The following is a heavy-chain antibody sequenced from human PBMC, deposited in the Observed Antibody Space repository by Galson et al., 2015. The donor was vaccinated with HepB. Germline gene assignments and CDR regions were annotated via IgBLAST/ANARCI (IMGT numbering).Heavy chain of an antibody. V-gene: IGHV3-30-3*01. Sequence: LRLSCAASGFTFSSYAMHWVRQAPGKGLEWVAVISYDGSNKYYADSVKGRFTISRDNSKNTLYLQMNSLRAEDTAVYYCARDLGDILTGYKVGYGMDVWGQGTTVTVSS. CDR1: GFTFSSYA. CDR3: ARDLGDILTGYKVGYGMDV. D-gene: IGHD3-9*01. J-gene: IGHJ6*02. CDR2: ISYDGSNK.